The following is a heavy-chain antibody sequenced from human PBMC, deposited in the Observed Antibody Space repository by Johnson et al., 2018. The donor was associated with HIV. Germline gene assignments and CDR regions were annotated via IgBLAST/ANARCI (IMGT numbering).Heavy chain of an antibody. Sequence: QEQLAESGGGVVQPGRSLRLSCAASGFTFSSYGMHWVRQAPGKGLEWVAVIWYDGSNKYYADSVKGRFTISRDNSKNTLYLQMNSLRAEDTAVYYCAREVRRWLQLDAFVIWGQGTMVTVSS. V-gene: IGHV3-33*01. J-gene: IGHJ3*02. CDR1: GFTFSSYG. CDR2: IWYDGSNK. CDR3: AREVRRWLQLDAFVI. D-gene: IGHD5-24*01.